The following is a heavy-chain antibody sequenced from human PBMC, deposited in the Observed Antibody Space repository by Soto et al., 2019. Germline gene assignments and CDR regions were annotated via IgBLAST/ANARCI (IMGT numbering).Heavy chain of an antibody. D-gene: IGHD5-12*01. CDR3: AREGYVDIVATIVGPTDAFDI. Sequence: EVQLVESGGGLVQPGGSLRLSCAASGFTFSSYWMSWVRQAPGKGLGWVANIKQDGSEKYYVDSVKGRFTISRDNAKNSLYLQMNSLRAEDTAVYYCAREGYVDIVATIVGPTDAFDIWGQGTMVTVSS. J-gene: IGHJ3*02. CDR2: IKQDGSEK. CDR1: GFTFSSYW. V-gene: IGHV3-7*01.